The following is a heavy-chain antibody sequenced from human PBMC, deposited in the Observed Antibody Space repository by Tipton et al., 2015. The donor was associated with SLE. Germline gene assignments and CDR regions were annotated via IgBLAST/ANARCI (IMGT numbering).Heavy chain of an antibody. Sequence: SLRLSCAASGFIVRSHYMSWVRQAPGKGLEWVSVIYSGETTYYADSVKGRFAISRDNSKNTLYLQMNSLRPEDTAVYYCATLWGYCSVGRCYSAFWGQGTLVAVPS. CDR1: GFIVRSHY. CDR2: IYSGETT. J-gene: IGHJ4*02. V-gene: IGHV3-53*05. CDR3: ATLWGYCSVGRCYSAF. D-gene: IGHD2-15*01.